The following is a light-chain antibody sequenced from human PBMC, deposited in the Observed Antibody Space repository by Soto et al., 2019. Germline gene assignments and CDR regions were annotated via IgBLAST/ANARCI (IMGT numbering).Light chain of an antibody. Sequence: DIQMTQSPSSLSASVGDRVTITCRASQGIRKYLAWFQQKPGKAPKSLIYDASSLHSGVPSKFSGSASGTDFTLTINSLQPEDFATYYCQQYNSYPFTFGPGTKVDIK. CDR2: DAS. CDR3: QQYNSYPFT. CDR1: QGIRKY. V-gene: IGKV1-16*02. J-gene: IGKJ3*01.